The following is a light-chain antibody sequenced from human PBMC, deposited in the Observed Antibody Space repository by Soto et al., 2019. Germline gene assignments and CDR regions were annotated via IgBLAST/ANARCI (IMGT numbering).Light chain of an antibody. CDR2: EVT. Sequence: QSALTQPASVSGSPGQSITISCTGTSSDVGGHNFVSWFQYHPGKAPKLIIYEVTNRPSGVSDRFSGSKSGNTASLTISGLQPEDGADYYCNSYTSSFTWVFGGGTKLTVL. J-gene: IGLJ3*02. CDR1: SSDVGGHNF. V-gene: IGLV2-14*01. CDR3: NSYTSSFTWV.